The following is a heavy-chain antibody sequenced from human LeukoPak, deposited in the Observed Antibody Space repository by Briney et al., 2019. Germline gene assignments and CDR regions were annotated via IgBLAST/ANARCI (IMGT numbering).Heavy chain of an antibody. V-gene: IGHV4-31*03. CDR2: IYYSGST. CDR1: GGSISSGGYY. Sequence: SETLSLTCTVSGGSISSGGYYWSWIRQHPGKGLEWIGYIYYSGSTYYNPSLKSRVTISVDTSKNQFSLKLSSVTAADTAVYYCARDRNCSGGSCYSLRDPDAFDIWGQGTMVTVSS. D-gene: IGHD2-15*01. J-gene: IGHJ3*02. CDR3: ARDRNCSGGSCYSLRDPDAFDI.